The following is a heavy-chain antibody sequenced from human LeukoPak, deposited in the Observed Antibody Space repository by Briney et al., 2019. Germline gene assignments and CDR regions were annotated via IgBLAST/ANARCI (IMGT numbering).Heavy chain of an antibody. CDR1: GGSISSYY. D-gene: IGHD5-24*01. V-gene: IGHV4-59*01. CDR2: IYYSGST. J-gene: IGHJ3*02. Sequence: PSETLSLTCTVSGGSISSYYWNWIPQPPRKGLEWIGYIYYSGSTNYNPSLKSRVTISVDTSKNQFSLKLSSVTAADTAVYYCAGRLWRRDGYNLSAFDIWGQGTMVTVSS. CDR3: AGRLWRRDGYNLSAFDI.